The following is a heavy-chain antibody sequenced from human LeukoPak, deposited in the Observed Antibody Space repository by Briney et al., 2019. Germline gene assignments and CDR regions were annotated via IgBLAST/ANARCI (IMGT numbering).Heavy chain of an antibody. V-gene: IGHV3-33*01. CDR1: GFTFSSYG. CDR3: ARDLAGTTTDGFFDY. D-gene: IGHD1-26*01. Sequence: GGSLRFSCAASGFTFSSYGMHWVRQAPGKGLEWVAVIWYDGSNRYYTDSVEGRSTISRDNSKNTLYLQMNSLRAEGTAVYYCARDLAGTTTDGFFDYWGQGTLVTVSS. J-gene: IGHJ4*02. CDR2: IWYDGSNR.